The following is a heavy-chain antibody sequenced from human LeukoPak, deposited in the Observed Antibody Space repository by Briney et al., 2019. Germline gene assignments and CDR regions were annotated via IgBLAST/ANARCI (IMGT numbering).Heavy chain of an antibody. CDR3: AREALGYCSGGSCYSGGSFDY. Sequence: SGGSLRLSCAASGFTFSSYWMSWVRQAPGKGLEWVANIKQDGSEKYYVDSVKGRFTISRDNAKNSLYLQMNSLRAEDTAVYYCAREALGYCSGGSCYSGGSFDYWGQGTLVTVSS. CDR1: GFTFSSYW. CDR2: IKQDGSEK. D-gene: IGHD2-15*01. V-gene: IGHV3-7*01. J-gene: IGHJ4*02.